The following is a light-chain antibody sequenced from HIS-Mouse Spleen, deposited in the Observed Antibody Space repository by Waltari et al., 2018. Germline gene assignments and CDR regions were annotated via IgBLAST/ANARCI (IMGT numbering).Light chain of an antibody. CDR2: EYS. V-gene: IGLV3-10*01. J-gene: IGLJ2*01. CDR3: YSTDSSGNHRV. Sequence: SYELTQPPSVSVSPGQTARITCSGDALPKKYAYWYQQKSGQAPVLFTYEYSKRASGIPCRFSGASSGTMATLTISGDQVEDEADYYCYSTDSSGNHRVFGGGTKLTVL. CDR1: ALPKKY.